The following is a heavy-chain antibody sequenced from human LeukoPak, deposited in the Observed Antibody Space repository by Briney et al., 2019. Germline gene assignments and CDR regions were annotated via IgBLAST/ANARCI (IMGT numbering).Heavy chain of an antibody. CDR1: GGSFSADY. D-gene: IGHD1-1*01. Sequence: SETLSLTCAVYGGSFSADYWSWIRQSPGKGLEWMAEINHRGDTNYNPSVKSRVSISVDTSKNQFYLKVTSLTAADTAVYYCARGPTISETGYFDYWGQGTLVTVSS. CDR3: ARGPTISETGYFDY. J-gene: IGHJ4*03. V-gene: IGHV4-34*01. CDR2: INHRGDT.